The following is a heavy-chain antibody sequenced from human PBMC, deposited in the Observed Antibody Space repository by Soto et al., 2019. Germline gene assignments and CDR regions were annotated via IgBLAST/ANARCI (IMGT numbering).Heavy chain of an antibody. Sequence: EVQLVQSGGDLAQPGGSLRLSCAASGFTLSNYEVNWVRQGPGKGLEWISYITTSGDVMYYAGSVRGRFTVYRDNAKNSVYLQMNSLRVADTGLYYCARLRRSSSLYFDYWGQGTLVTVSS. D-gene: IGHD6-6*01. J-gene: IGHJ4*02. V-gene: IGHV3-48*03. CDR2: ITTSGDVM. CDR1: GFTLSNYE. CDR3: ARLRRSSSLYFDY.